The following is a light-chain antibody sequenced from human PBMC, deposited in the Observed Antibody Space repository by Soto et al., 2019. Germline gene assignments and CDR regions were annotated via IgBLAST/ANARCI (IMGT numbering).Light chain of an antibody. Sequence: DVQLTQSPSSLSASVVGRGTITCRASQSISSWLAWYQHKPGKAPKLLIYDASNLDSGVPSRFSGGGSGTEFSLTISNLQPDDSATYYCQQYENYWTFGQGTKVDIK. CDR3: QQYENYWT. CDR2: DAS. J-gene: IGKJ1*01. V-gene: IGKV1-5*01. CDR1: QSISSW.